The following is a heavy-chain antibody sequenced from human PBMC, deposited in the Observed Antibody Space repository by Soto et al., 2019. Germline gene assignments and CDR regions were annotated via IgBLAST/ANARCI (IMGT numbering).Heavy chain of an antibody. CDR3: AKDFTPDGYWDFDY. Sequence: GGSLRLSCAASRFTFSTYTMSWVRQPPGKGLEWVSAVLQTGSSTFYADSVKGRFTISRDNSKNTLYLQMNNLRAEDTAVYYCAKDFTPDGYWDFDYWGQGTLVTVSS. J-gene: IGHJ4*02. CDR2: VLQTGSST. CDR1: RFTFSTYT. D-gene: IGHD4-17*01. V-gene: IGHV3-23*01.